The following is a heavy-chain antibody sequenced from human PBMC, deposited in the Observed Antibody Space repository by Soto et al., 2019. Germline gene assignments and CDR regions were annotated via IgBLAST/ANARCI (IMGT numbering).Heavy chain of an antibody. Sequence: EVQLLESGGGLVQPGGSLRLSCAASGFTFSSYAMSWVRQSPGKGLEWVSAVSGSGGSTYYADSVRGRFTIARDDSTNTVFLQMNRLRAEDTAIYFCAKEPEEQLLYLARKIDAFDFWGPGTMVSVSS. CDR2: VSGSGGST. CDR3: AKEPEEQLLYLARKIDAFDF. CDR1: GFTFSSYA. D-gene: IGHD2-2*02. J-gene: IGHJ3*01. V-gene: IGHV3-23*01.